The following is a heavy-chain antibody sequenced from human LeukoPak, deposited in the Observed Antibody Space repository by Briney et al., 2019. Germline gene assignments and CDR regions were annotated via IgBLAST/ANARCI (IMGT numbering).Heavy chain of an antibody. J-gene: IGHJ4*02. D-gene: IGHD1-26*01. CDR2: IYPGDSDI. CDR3: ARHRGSYSYDY. V-gene: IGHV5-51*01. CDR1: GYSFTSYW. Sequence: GESLKISXKSSGYSFTSYWIGWVRQMPGKGLEWMGIIYPGDSDIRYSPSFRGQVTISTDKSTSTAYLQWSSLKASDTAMYYCARHRGSYSYDYWGQGTLVTVSS.